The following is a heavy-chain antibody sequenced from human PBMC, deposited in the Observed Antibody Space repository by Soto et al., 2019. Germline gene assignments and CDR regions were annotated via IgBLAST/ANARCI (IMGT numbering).Heavy chain of an antibody. J-gene: IGHJ4*02. V-gene: IGHV4-59*01. CDR1: GGSISNYY. CDR3: ARAPYTSSWNFDY. D-gene: IGHD6-13*01. Sequence: SETLSLTCTVSGGSISNYYWSWIRLPPGKGLEWIGNIYYSGSTNYNPSLKSRVTISVDTSKNHFSLKLSSVSAADTAVYYCARAPYTSSWNFDYWGQGILVTVSS. CDR2: IYYSGST.